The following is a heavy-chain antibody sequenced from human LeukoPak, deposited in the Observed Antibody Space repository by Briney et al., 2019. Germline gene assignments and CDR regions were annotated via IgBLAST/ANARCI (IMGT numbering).Heavy chain of an antibody. Sequence: SETLSLTCTVSGYSIGTGHYWAWIRQPPGKGLEWIGCVYHSGTYYKSSLTSRVTISMDTSKNQFTLKLTSVTATDSAFYYCAKSTGGGGHDSWGQGTLVTVSS. CDR2: VYHSGT. V-gene: IGHV4-38-2*02. J-gene: IGHJ5*01. D-gene: IGHD4-23*01. CDR3: AKSTGGGGHDS. CDR1: GYSIGTGHY.